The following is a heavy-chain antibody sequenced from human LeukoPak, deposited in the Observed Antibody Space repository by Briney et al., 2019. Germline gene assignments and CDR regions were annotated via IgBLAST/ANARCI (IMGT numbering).Heavy chain of an antibody. CDR2: ISGSGGST. J-gene: IGHJ4*02. CDR3: AKTHSGDSSRTYYFDY. D-gene: IGHD3-22*01. CDR1: GFTFSSYA. V-gene: IGHV3-23*01. Sequence: PGGSLRLSCAASGFTFSSYAMSWVRQAPGKGLEWVSAISGSGGSTYYADSVKGLFTISRDNSKNTLYLQMNSLRAEDTAVYYCAKTHSGDSSRTYYFDYWGQGTLVTVSS.